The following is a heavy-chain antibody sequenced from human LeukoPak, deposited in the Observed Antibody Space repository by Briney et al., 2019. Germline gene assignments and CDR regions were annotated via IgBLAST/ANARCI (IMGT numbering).Heavy chain of an antibody. V-gene: IGHV3-48*03. Sequence: GGSLRLSCAASGFIFSSYEMNWVRQAPGKGLEWVSYISSSGSTIYYADSVKGRFTISRDNAKNSLYLQMNSLRDEDTAVYYCARNPAGIGDYWGQGTLVTVSS. CDR3: ARNPAGIGDY. CDR2: ISSSGSTI. CDR1: GFIFSSYE. J-gene: IGHJ4*02. D-gene: IGHD1-26*01.